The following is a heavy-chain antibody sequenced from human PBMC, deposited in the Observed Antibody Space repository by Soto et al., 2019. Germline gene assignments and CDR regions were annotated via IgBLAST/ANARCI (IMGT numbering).Heavy chain of an antibody. CDR3: ARVTATSPDAWLDP. D-gene: IGHD1-7*01. CDR2: INPNSGYT. CDR1: GYTFTDYF. J-gene: IGHJ5*02. V-gene: IGHV1-2*04. Sequence: QVQLVQSGAEVKKPGASVTVSCRASGYTFTDYFLHWVRQAPGHGLEWMGWINPNSGYTHFAPKFEGWVTMTRDASISTVYVVLNRLRSDDTAVDYCARVTATSPDAWLDPWGQGTLVTVSS.